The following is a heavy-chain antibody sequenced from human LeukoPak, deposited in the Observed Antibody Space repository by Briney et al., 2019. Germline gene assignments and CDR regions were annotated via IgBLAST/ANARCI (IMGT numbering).Heavy chain of an antibody. Sequence: SETLSLTCAVSGGSISSNSYYWGWIRQPPGKGLEWIGSIYYSGSTYYNPSLKSRVTISVDTSKNQFSLKLSSVTAADTAVYYCARTRYYYNSRSYGAPYFFDYWGQGTLVTVSS. CDR2: IYYSGST. CDR1: GGSISSNSYY. D-gene: IGHD3-10*01. CDR3: ARTRYYYNSRSYGAPYFFDY. J-gene: IGHJ4*02. V-gene: IGHV4-39*01.